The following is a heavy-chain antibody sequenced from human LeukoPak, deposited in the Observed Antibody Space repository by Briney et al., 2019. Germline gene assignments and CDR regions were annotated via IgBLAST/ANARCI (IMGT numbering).Heavy chain of an antibody. Sequence: SETLSLTCAVSGGSISSNSYYWGWIRQPPGKGLEWIGSIYYSGSTYYNPSLKSRVTISVDTSKNQFSLKLSSVTAADTAVYYCARTRYYYNSRSYGAPYFFDYWGQGTLVTVSS. CDR2: IYYSGST. CDR1: GGSISSNSYY. D-gene: IGHD3-10*01. CDR3: ARTRYYYNSRSYGAPYFFDY. J-gene: IGHJ4*02. V-gene: IGHV4-39*01.